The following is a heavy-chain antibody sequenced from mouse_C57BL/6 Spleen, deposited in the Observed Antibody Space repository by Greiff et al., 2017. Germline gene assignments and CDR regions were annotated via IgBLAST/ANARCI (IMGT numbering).Heavy chain of an antibody. CDR3: ARNNYGTHWYFDV. V-gene: IGHV1-26*01. CDR1: GYTFTDYY. D-gene: IGHD1-1*01. J-gene: IGHJ1*03. Sequence: EVQLQQSGPELVKPGASVKISCKASGYTFTDYYMNWVKQSHGKSLEWIGDINPNNGGTSYNQKFKGKATLTVDKSSSTAYMELRSLTSEDSAVYYCARNNYGTHWYFDVWGTGTTVTVSS. CDR2: INPNNGGT.